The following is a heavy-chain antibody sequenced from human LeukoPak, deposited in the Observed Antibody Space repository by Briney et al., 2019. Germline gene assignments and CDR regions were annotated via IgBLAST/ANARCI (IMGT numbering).Heavy chain of an antibody. J-gene: IGHJ3*02. D-gene: IGHD5-18*01. CDR1: GGSFSGYY. CDR2: INHSGST. CDR3: ARGLQLWLDALDI. Sequence: SETLSLTCAVYGGSFSGYYWSWIRQPPGKGLEWIGEINHSGSTNYNPSLKSRVTISVDTSKDQFSLKLSSVTAADTAVYYCARGLQLWLDALDIWGQGTMVTVSS. V-gene: IGHV4-34*01.